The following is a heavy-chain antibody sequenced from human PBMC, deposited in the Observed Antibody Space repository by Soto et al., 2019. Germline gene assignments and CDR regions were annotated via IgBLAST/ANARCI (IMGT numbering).Heavy chain of an antibody. V-gene: IGHV4-39*01. J-gene: IGHJ6*03. CDR1: GGSINSRGYY. D-gene: IGHD2-2*01. CDR3: ARFVVPAAPYSSYYYMDV. CDR2: VSYSGSN. Sequence: SETLSLTCTVSGGSINSRGYYWGWIRHPPGKGLEWIGSVSYSGSNYYNPSLKSPVTIYLDMSKNQFSLKLTSVTAADTAVFYCARFVVPAAPYSSYYYMDVWGKGTTVTVSS.